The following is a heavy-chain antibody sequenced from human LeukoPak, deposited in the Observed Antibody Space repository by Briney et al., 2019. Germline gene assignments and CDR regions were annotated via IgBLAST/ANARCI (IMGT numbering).Heavy chain of an antibody. CDR2: IWYDGSNK. D-gene: IGHD3-10*01. Sequence: GRSLRLSCAASGFTFSSYGMHWVRHAPGKGLEWVALIWYDGSNKYYADSVKGRFTISRDNAKNSLYLQMNSLRAEDTAVYYCARDQWIVTMVRGALDYWGQGTLVTVSS. V-gene: IGHV3-33*01. CDR1: GFTFSSYG. CDR3: ARDQWIVTMVRGALDY. J-gene: IGHJ4*02.